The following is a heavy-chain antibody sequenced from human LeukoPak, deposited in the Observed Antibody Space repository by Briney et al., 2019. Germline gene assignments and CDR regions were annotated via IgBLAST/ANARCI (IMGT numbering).Heavy chain of an antibody. CDR1: GGSIRSSYYY. J-gene: IGHJ6*02. CDR2: IYDSGST. Sequence: SETLSLTCPVSGGSIRSSYYYWGWIRQPPGKGLEWIGSIYDSGSTYYNPSLKSRVTISVDTSKNQFSLKLSSVTAADTAVYYCARVSTDYYYYYGMDVWGQGTTVTVSS. CDR3: ARVSTDYYYYYGMDV. V-gene: IGHV4-39*01. D-gene: IGHD1-26*01.